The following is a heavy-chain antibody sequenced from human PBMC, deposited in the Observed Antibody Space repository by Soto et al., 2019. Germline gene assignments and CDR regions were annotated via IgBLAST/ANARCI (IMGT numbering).Heavy chain of an antibody. D-gene: IGHD5-18*01. Sequence: EVQLVESGGGLVKPGGSLRLSCAASGFTFSSYSMNWVRQAPGKGLEWVSSISSSSSYIYYADSVKGRFTISRDNAKNSLYLQMNSLRAEDTAVYYCARAPRGYGHRGFYYGMDVWGQGTTVTVSS. J-gene: IGHJ6*02. CDR3: ARAPRGYGHRGFYYGMDV. CDR2: ISSSSSYI. CDR1: GFTFSSYS. V-gene: IGHV3-21*01.